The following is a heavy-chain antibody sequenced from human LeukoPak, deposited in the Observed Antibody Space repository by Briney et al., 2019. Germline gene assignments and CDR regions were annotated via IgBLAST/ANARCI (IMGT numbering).Heavy chain of an antibody. D-gene: IGHD4-17*01. CDR2: ISSSSSTI. Sequence: GGSLRLSCAASGFTFSSYSMNWVRQAPGKGLEWVSYISSSSSTIYYADSVKGRFTISRDNAKNSLYLQMNSLRAEDTAVYYCARDSKASDGDYATDFDYWGQGTLVTVSS. CDR3: ARDSKASDGDYATDFDY. CDR1: GFTFSSYS. V-gene: IGHV3-48*04. J-gene: IGHJ4*02.